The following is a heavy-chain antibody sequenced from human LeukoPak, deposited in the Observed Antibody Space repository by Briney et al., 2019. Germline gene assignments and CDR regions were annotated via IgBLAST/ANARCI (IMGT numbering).Heavy chain of an antibody. J-gene: IGHJ6*02. V-gene: IGHV4-34*01. CDR3: ARGPTNPPYYYGSGSDSFLLRRYYYGMDV. CDR1: GGSFSGYY. Sequence: SETLSLTCAVYGGSFSGYYWSWIRQPPGKGLEWIGEINHSGSTNYNPSFKSRVTISVDTSKNQFSLKLSSVPAADTAVYYCARGPTNPPYYYGSGSDSFLLRRYYYGMDVWGQGNTVTVSS. CDR2: INHSGST. D-gene: IGHD3-10*01.